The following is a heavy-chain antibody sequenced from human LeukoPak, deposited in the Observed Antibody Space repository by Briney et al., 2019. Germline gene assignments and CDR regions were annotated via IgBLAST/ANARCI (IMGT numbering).Heavy chain of an antibody. J-gene: IGHJ4*02. CDR3: ARELASGD. CDR1: GFIFSSYA. Sequence: GGSLRLSCAASGFIFSSYAMHWVRQAPGKGLEWVAVISYDGSSTYYADSVKGRCTISRDNAKNTLYLQMNSLRAEDTAVYYCARELASGDWGQGTLVTASS. V-gene: IGHV3-30-3*01. D-gene: IGHD6-13*01. CDR2: ISYDGSST.